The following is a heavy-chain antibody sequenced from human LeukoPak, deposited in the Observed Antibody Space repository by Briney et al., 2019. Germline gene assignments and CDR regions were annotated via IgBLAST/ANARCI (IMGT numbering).Heavy chain of an antibody. V-gene: IGHV1-58*02. CDR2: IVVGSGNT. Sequence: SVKVSCTASGFTFTSSAMQWVRQARGQRLEWIGWIVVGSGNTNYAQKFQERVTITRDMSTSTAYMELSSLRSEDTAVYYCATGVAATPLDYWGQGTLVTVSS. J-gene: IGHJ4*02. D-gene: IGHD2-15*01. CDR1: GFTFTSSA. CDR3: ATGVAATPLDY.